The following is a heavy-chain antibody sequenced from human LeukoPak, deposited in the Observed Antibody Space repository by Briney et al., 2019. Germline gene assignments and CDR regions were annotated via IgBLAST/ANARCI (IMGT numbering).Heavy chain of an antibody. CDR3: ARGIGNGYRLFDY. J-gene: IGHJ4*02. D-gene: IGHD5-24*01. CDR2: INPNGGST. V-gene: IGHV1-46*01. Sequence: ASVKVSCKASGSTFTSYFMHWVRQAPGQGLEWMGIINPNGGSTRYAHKFQGRVTMTRDTSTRTVFMEMSGLRSEDTAVYYCARGIGNGYRLFDYWGQGTLVTVSS. CDR1: GSTFTSYF.